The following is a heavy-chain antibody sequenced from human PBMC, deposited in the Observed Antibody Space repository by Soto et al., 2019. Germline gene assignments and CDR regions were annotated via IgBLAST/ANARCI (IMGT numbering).Heavy chain of an antibody. CDR2: ISAYNGNT. J-gene: IGHJ4*02. V-gene: IGHV1-18*04. CDR1: GYTFTMYD. CDR3: ARDRVDGESDY. Sequence: QVPLVQSGAEVKKPGASVKVSCKASGYTFTMYDISWVRQGPGQGLEWMGRISAYNGNTNYAQKFQGRVTMTTDTSTSTAYMELRSLRSDDTAVYYCARDRVDGESDYWGQGSLVTVSS. D-gene: IGHD4-17*01.